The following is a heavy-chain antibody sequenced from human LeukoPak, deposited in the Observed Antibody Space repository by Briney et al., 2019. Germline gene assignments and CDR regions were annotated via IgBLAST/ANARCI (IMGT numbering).Heavy chain of an antibody. Sequence: SETLSLTCTVSGGSISSYYWSWIRQPPGKGLEWIGYIYYSGSTNYNPSLKSRVTISVDTSKNQFSLKLSSVTAADTAVYYCARRIGVGYCSGGSRYNGFYDYWGQGTLVTVSS. CDR1: GGSISSYY. D-gene: IGHD2-15*01. J-gene: IGHJ4*02. CDR3: ARRIGVGYCSGGSRYNGFYDY. V-gene: IGHV4-59*01. CDR2: IYYSGST.